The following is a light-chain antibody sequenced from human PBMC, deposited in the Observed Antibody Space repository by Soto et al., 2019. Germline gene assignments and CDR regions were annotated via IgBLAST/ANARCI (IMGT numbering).Light chain of an antibody. CDR2: GAS. Sequence: DIVMTQSPATLSVSPGERATLSCTASQSVTTNLAWYQQKPGQAPRLLIYGASTRATGVPARFSGSGSGTEFTLTISSLQSEDFAVYYCQQYNNWPRTFGQGTKVDSK. V-gene: IGKV3-15*01. J-gene: IGKJ1*01. CDR3: QQYNNWPRT. CDR1: QSVTTN.